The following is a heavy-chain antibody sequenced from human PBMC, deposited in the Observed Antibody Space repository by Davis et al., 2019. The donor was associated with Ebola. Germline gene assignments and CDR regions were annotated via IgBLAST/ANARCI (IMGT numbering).Heavy chain of an antibody. V-gene: IGHV3-33*08. D-gene: IGHD5/OR15-5a*01. J-gene: IGHJ4*02. Sequence: GESLKISCAASGFTFSRYGMHWVRQAPGKGLEWVAVIWYDGSNKYYADSVKGRFAIFRDNAKNTLYLQMNSLRAEDTAVYYCARQHDPSTPAPGFWGQGTLVTVSS. CDR3: ARQHDPSTPAPGF. CDR2: IWYDGSNK. CDR1: GFTFSRYG.